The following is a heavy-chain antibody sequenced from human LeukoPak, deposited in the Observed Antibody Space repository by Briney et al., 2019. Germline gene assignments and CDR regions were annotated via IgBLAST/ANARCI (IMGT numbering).Heavy chain of an antibody. V-gene: IGHV1-69*02. D-gene: IGHD3-10*01. J-gene: IGHJ1*01. CDR3: ARNSLSVGGQSEYFQH. Sequence: SVKVSCKTSGGTFSSYTISWVRQAPGQGLEWMGRIIPILGIANYAQKFQGRVTITADKSTSTAYMELSSLRSEDTAVYYCARNSLSVGGQSEYFQHWGQGTLVTVSS. CDR2: IIPILGIA. CDR1: GGTFSSYT.